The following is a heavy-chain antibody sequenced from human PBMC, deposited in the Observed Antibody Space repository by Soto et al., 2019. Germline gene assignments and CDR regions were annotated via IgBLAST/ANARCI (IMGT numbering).Heavy chain of an antibody. J-gene: IGHJ6*02. D-gene: IGHD2-21*02. CDR3: VSPRSDCHFSYYHGRGG. Sequence: VRLSCRGCGYHCSGYWIGWVRQKPGRRLEWMGISYPADSDTTYSPSFQGQVTISANKSISTAYLQWSSLKASDTAMYYFVSPRSDCHFSYYHGRGGWGQPTTCTVS. V-gene: IGHV5-51*01. CDR2: SYPADSDT. CDR1: GYHCSGYW.